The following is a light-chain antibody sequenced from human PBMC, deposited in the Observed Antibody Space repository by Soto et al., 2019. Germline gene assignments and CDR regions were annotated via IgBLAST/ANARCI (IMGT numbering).Light chain of an antibody. CDR3: QQYGTSPGT. CDR2: GAS. V-gene: IGKV3-20*01. J-gene: IGKJ1*01. Sequence: IVLTQSPGTLSLSPGERATLSCRASQTVSSSYLAWYQQKPGQAPRLLIYGASTRATGIPDRFSGSGSGTDFTLTISRLEPDDFAVYYCQQYGTSPGTFGQGTKVEIK. CDR1: QTVSSSY.